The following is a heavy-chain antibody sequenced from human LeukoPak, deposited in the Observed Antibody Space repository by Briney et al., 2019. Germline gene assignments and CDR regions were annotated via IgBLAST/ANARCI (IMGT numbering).Heavy chain of an antibody. CDR3: AREVRGSGRDFDY. J-gene: IGHJ4*02. CDR2: IGTRSNPI. Sequence: GGSLRLSCAASGFTFSNYWMSWVRQAPGMGLEWISYIGTRSNPIYYADSVKGRFTISRDDAKNSLYLQMNSLRDEDTAVYFCAREVRGSGRDFDYWGQGILVTVST. CDR1: GFTFSNYW. V-gene: IGHV3-48*02. D-gene: IGHD1-26*01.